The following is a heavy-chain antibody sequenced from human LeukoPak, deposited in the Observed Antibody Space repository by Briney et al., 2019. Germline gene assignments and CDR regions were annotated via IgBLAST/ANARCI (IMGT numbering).Heavy chain of an antibody. CDR3: AKAAVADRYYYYGIDV. V-gene: IGHV3-30*04. CDR2: ISYDGSNK. D-gene: IGHD6-19*01. CDR1: GFTFSSYA. Sequence: GGSLRLSRAASGFTFSSYAMHWVRQAPGKGLEWVAVISYDGSNKDYADSVKGRFTISRDNSKNTVYLQMNSLRTEDTAVYYCAKAAVADRYYYYGIDVWGQGTTVTVSS. J-gene: IGHJ6*02.